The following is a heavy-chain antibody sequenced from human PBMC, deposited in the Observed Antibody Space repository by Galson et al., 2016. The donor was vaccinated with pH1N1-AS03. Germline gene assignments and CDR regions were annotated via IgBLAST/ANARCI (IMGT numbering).Heavy chain of an antibody. CDR1: GFTFNNTW. CDR3: VTGGNNFGHEY. Sequence: SLRLSCAGSGFTFNNTWMSWVRQAPGEGLGSVGRIKSKTDGGTTEYAAPVKGRFTISRDDSRDTLHLQMNSLKTEDSALYYCVTGGNNFGHEYWGQGTLVTVSS. V-gene: IGHV3-15*01. J-gene: IGHJ4*01. D-gene: IGHD5-18*01. CDR2: IKSKTDGGTT.